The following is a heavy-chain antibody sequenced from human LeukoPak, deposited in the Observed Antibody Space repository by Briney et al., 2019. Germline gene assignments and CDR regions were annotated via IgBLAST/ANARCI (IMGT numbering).Heavy chain of an antibody. CDR1: GYTFTGYY. J-gene: IGHJ5*02. V-gene: IGHV1-2*02. Sequence: VSVKVSCKASGYTFTGYYMHWVRQAPGQGLEWMGWINPNSGGTNYAQKFQGRVTMTRDTSISTAYMELSRLGSDDTAVYYCARVYNWNYVDWFHPWGQGTLVTVSS. CDR3: ARVYNWNYVDWFHP. CDR2: INPNSGGT. D-gene: IGHD1-7*01.